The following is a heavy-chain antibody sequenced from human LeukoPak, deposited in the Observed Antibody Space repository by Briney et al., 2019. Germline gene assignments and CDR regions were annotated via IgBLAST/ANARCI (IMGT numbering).Heavy chain of an antibody. CDR2: ISAYNGNT. Sequence: GASVKVSCKASGYTFPRYGIRWVRQAPGQGLEWMGWISAYNGNTNYAQKLQGRVTMTTDTSTSTAYMELRSLRSDDTAVYYCARDRRIYSSRWYDCCYLGPGTLVTVSS. D-gene: IGHD6-13*01. J-gene: IGHJ4*02. CDR1: GYTFPRYG. CDR3: ARDRRIYSSRWYDCCY. V-gene: IGHV1-18*01.